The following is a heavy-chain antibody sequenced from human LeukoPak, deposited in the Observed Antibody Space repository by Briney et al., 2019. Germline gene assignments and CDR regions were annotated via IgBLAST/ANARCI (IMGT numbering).Heavy chain of an antibody. J-gene: IGHJ6*02. D-gene: IGHD3-16*01. Sequence: ASVKVSCTASGFTFTSSAIQWVRQARGQRLEWIGWIVVGSGNTNYAQKFQERVTITRDMSTSTAYMELSSLRSEDTAVYYCAADLAFYGMDVWGQGTTVTVSS. V-gene: IGHV1-58*02. CDR3: AADLAFYGMDV. CDR1: GFTFTSSA. CDR2: IVVGSGNT.